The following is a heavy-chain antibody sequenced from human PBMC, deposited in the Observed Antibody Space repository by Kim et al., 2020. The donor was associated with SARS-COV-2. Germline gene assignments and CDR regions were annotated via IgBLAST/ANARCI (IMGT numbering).Heavy chain of an antibody. D-gene: IGHD3-22*01. CDR2: IIPILGIA. Sequence: SVKVSCKASGGTFSSYAISWVRQAPGQGLEWMGRIIPILGIANYAQKFQGRVTITADKSTSTAYMELSSLRSEDTAVYYCAVGKYYYDSSGYYYDAFDIWGQGTMVTVSS. CDR3: AVGKYYYDSSGYYYDAFDI. V-gene: IGHV1-69*04. J-gene: IGHJ3*02. CDR1: GGTFSSYA.